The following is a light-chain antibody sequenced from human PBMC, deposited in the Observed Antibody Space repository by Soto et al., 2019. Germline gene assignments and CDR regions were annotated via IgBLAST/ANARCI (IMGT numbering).Light chain of an antibody. CDR3: QQYNNWPQA. J-gene: IGKJ1*01. V-gene: IGKV3-11*01. CDR2: DAS. CDR1: QSVSTY. Sequence: EVVLTQSPATLSLSPGERATLSCRASQSVSTYLAWYQQKPGQAPRLLIYDASNRATGIPARSSGSGSATEFTLTISSLQSEDFAVYYCQQYNNWPQAFGQGTKVDIK.